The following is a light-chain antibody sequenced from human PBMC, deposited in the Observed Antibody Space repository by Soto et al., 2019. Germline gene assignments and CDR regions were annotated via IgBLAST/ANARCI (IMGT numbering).Light chain of an antibody. V-gene: IGKV3-20*01. CDR3: HQFGTSRLT. J-gene: IGKJ4*01. CDR2: GAS. Sequence: EIVLTQSPGTLSLSPWERATLSCRASQSVSSRSLAWYQQKPGQAPRLLIYGASNRATGIPDRFSGSGSGTDFTLTISRLEPEAFAMYYCHQFGTSRLTFGGGTKVEIK. CDR1: QSVSSRS.